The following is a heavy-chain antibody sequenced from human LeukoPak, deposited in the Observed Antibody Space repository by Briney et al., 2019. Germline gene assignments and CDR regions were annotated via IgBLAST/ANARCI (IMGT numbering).Heavy chain of an antibody. CDR1: RGSISNYY. Sequence: SETLSLTCTVSRGSISNYYWSWIRQPAGKGLEYIGRIYSSGITDYNPSLMSRVTLSVDTSKNRFSLRLSSVTAADTAVYYCARGLGAATGEGFDCWGQGTLVTVSS. V-gene: IGHV4-4*07. J-gene: IGHJ4*02. CDR3: ARGLGAATGEGFDC. D-gene: IGHD1-26*01. CDR2: IYSSGIT.